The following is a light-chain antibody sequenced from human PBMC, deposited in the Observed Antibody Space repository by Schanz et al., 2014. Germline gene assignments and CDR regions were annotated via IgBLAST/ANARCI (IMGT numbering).Light chain of an antibody. V-gene: IGKV1-39*01. Sequence: DIQLTQSPSSLSASVGDGVTISCRTSQNISNYLNWYQQKAGKAPQLLIFAASRLPSAVPSRFSGSGSGTDFTLTISGLQPDDFATYYCQQYSSYWAFGQGTKVEIK. J-gene: IGKJ1*01. CDR3: QQYSSYWA. CDR2: AAS. CDR1: QNISNY.